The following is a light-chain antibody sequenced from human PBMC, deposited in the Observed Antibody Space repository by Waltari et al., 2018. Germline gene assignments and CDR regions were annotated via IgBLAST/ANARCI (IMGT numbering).Light chain of an antibody. CDR3: QQRYNWIFT. V-gene: IGKV3-11*01. CDR1: EDIGGP. J-gene: IGKJ3*01. CDR2: EAS. Sequence: VLTQSPATLSLSPGERAPLSCRAREDIGGPLAWYQQRPGQAPRLLIYEASNRATGIPARFSGSGSGTDFTLTISSLESEDFAVYYCQQRYNWIFTFGPGTQVDI.